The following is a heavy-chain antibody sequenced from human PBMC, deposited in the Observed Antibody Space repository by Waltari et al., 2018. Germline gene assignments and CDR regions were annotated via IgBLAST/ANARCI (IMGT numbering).Heavy chain of an antibody. Sequence: QVQLQESGPGLVKPSETLSLTCAVPGYSISSGYSWGWIRQPPGKGLGWIGSIYHSGSTYYNPSLKSRVTISVDTSKNQFSLKLSSVTAADTAVYYCAREYCSSTSCYVYYYYYGMDVWGQGTTVTVSS. V-gene: IGHV4-38-2*02. J-gene: IGHJ6*02. CDR1: GYSISSGYS. D-gene: IGHD2-2*01. CDR2: IYHSGST. CDR3: AREYCSSTSCYVYYYYYGMDV.